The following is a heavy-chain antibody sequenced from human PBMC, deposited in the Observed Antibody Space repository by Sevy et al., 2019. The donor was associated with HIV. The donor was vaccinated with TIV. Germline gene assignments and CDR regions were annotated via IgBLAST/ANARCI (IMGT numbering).Heavy chain of an antibody. CDR3: ARDQHDYGGNLRTGWFDP. CDR2: ISYDGSNK. J-gene: IGHJ5*02. V-gene: IGHV3-30*19. Sequence: GGSLRLSCAASGFTFSTYGMHWVRQAPGKGLEWVAVISYDGSNKYYADSVKGRFTISRDNSKNTLYLQMNSLRAEDTAVYYCARDQHDYGGNLRTGWFDPWGQGTLVTVSS. D-gene: IGHD4-17*01. CDR1: GFTFSTYG.